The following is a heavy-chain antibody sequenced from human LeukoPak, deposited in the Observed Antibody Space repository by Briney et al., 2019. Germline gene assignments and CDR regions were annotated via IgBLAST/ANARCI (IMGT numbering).Heavy chain of an antibody. CDR3: ARVGEQWLAFDALDI. D-gene: IGHD6-19*01. J-gene: IGHJ3*02. CDR1: GDSVSSNSAA. Sequence: QTLSLSCAISGDSVSSNSAAWHWIRQSPSRGLEWLGRTYYRSKWYNDYAVSVKSRITINPDTSKNQFSLQLNSVTPEDTAVYYCARVGEQWLAFDALDIWGQGTMVTVSS. V-gene: IGHV6-1*01. CDR2: TYYRSKWYN.